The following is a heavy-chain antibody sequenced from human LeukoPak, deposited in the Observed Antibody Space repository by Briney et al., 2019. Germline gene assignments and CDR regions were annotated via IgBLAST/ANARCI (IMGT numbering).Heavy chain of an antibody. V-gene: IGHV1-2*02. CDR1: GYTFTGYY. CDR2: INPNSGGT. CDR3: AREEVYYDSSGYCYY. Sequence: ASVKVSCKASGYTFTGYYMHWVRQAPGQGLEWMGWINPNSGGTNYAQKFQGRVTMTRDTSISTAYMELSRLRSDDTAVYYCAREEVYYDSSGYCYYWGQGTLVTVSS. D-gene: IGHD3-22*01. J-gene: IGHJ4*02.